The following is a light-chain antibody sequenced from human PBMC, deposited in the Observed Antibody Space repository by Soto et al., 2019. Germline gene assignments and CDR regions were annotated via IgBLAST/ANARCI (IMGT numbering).Light chain of an antibody. CDR1: QSVFYSSNNKNY. CDR2: WAS. Sequence: IVMTQSPDSLTVSLGARATINCKSSQSVFYSSNNKNYLAWYQQKPGQSPKLLIYWASTRESGVPDRFSGSGSGTDFTLTISSLQAGDVAVYYCQQYYSTPRTFGQGTRLENK. CDR3: QQYYSTPRT. V-gene: IGKV4-1*01. J-gene: IGKJ5*01.